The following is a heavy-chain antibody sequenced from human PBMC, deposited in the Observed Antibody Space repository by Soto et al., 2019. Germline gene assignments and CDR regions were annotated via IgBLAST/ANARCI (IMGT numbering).Heavy chain of an antibody. D-gene: IGHD2-15*01. J-gene: IGHJ6*02. CDR2: IWYDGSNK. Sequence: GGSLRLSCAASGFTFSSYGMHWVRQAPGKWLEWVAVIWYDGSNKYYADSVKGRFTISRDNSKNTLYLQMNSLRAEDTAVYYCARDPNCSGGSCALYYYYGMDVWGQGXTVTVYS. V-gene: IGHV3-33*01. CDR3: ARDPNCSGGSCALYYYYGMDV. CDR1: GFTFSSYG.